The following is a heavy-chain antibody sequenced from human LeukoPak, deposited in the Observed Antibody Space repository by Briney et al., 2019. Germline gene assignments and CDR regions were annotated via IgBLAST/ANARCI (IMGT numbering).Heavy chain of an antibody. Sequence: PGGSLRLSCAASGFTFSSYSMNWVRQAPGKGLEWVSSISSSSSYIYYADSVKGRFTISRDNAKNSLYLQMNSLGAEDTAVYYCARDGSCGSTSCYYYYYGMDVWGQGTTVTVSS. V-gene: IGHV3-21*01. J-gene: IGHJ6*02. CDR2: ISSSSSYI. D-gene: IGHD2-2*01. CDR1: GFTFSSYS. CDR3: ARDGSCGSTSCYYYYYGMDV.